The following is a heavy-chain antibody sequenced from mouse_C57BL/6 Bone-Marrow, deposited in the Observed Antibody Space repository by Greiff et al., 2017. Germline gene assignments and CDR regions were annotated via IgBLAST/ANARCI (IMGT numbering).Heavy chain of an antibody. CDR2: ISGGGGNT. J-gene: IGHJ1*03. D-gene: IGHD1-1*01. CDR1: GFTFSSYT. V-gene: IGHV5-9*01. Sequence: VILVESGGGLVKPGGSLKLSCAASGFTFSSYTMSLVRPTPATRLQFVAAISGGGGNTYYPDSVQGLFTISRDNDKNILYLQMSSLRSEDTALYYCSRQVTTVLATKYFDVWGTETTVTVSS. CDR3: SRQVTTVLATKYFDV.